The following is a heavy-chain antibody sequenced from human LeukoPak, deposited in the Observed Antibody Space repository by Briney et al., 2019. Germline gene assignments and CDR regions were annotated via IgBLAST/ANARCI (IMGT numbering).Heavy chain of an antibody. CDR1: GYTFTSYG. Sequence: ASVKVSCKASGYTFTSYGISWVRQAPGQGLEWMGWISAYNGNTNYAQKLQGRVTMTTDTSTSTAYMELRSLGSDDTAVYYCARAPRFWVVPAALEAYFDYWGQGTLVTVSS. CDR2: ISAYNGNT. V-gene: IGHV1-18*01. CDR3: ARAPRFWVVPAALEAYFDY. D-gene: IGHD2-2*01. J-gene: IGHJ4*02.